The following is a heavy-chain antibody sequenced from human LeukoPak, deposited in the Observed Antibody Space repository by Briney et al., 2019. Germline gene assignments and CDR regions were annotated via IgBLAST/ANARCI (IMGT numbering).Heavy chain of an antibody. CDR2: ISSSSSYI. V-gene: IGHV3-21*01. CDR3: VGYDSSGYYSFDY. J-gene: IGHJ4*02. CDR1: GFTFSSYS. Sequence: GGSLRLSCAASGFTFSSYSMNRVRQAPGKGLEWVSSISSSSSYIYYADSVKGRFTISRDNAKNSLYLQMNSLRAEDTAVYYCVGYDSSGYYSFDYWGQGTLVTASS. D-gene: IGHD3-22*01.